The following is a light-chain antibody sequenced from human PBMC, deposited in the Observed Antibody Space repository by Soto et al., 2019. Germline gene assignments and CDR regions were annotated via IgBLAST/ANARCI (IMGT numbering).Light chain of an antibody. CDR2: GAS. CDR1: QSVSSN. V-gene: IGKV3-15*01. J-gene: IGKJ2*01. CDR3: QQYNNWPFSYT. Sequence: EIVMTQSPATLSVSPGERATLSCRASQSVSSNLAWYQQKPGQAPRLLIYGASTRATGIPARFSGSGSGTEFALTISSLQSEDFAVYYGQQYNNWPFSYTFDQVTKMEIK.